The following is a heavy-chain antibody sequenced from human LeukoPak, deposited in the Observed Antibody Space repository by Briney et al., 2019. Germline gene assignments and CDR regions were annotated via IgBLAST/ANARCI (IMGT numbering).Heavy chain of an antibody. D-gene: IGHD3-10*01. V-gene: IGHV3-7*04. Sequence: GGSLRLSCAASRFAFSDFSMNWVRLAPGRGLAWVATVKPGGGEKYYVDSVKGRFTISGDDAKNSLYLQMNSLRADDTAEYYCARWRGSGKYFDSWGQGTLVTVSS. J-gene: IGHJ4*02. CDR2: VKPGGGEK. CDR1: RFAFSDFS. CDR3: ARWRGSGKYFDS.